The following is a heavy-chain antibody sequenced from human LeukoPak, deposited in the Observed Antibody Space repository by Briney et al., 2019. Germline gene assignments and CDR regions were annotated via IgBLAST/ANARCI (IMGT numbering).Heavy chain of an antibody. D-gene: IGHD2-2*01. V-gene: IGHV1-69*06. Sequence: SVKVSRKASGGTFSSYAISWVRQAPGQGLEWMGGIIPIFGTANYAQKFQGRVTITADKSTSTAYMELSSLRSEDTAVYYCARDRGVVVPAAMLGMNYYYYGMDVWGKGTTVTVSS. CDR3: ARDRGVVVPAAMLGMNYYYYGMDV. CDR1: GGTFSSYA. J-gene: IGHJ6*04. CDR2: IIPIFGTA.